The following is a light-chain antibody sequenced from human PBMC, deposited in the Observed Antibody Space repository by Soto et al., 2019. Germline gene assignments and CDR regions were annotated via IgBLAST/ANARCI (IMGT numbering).Light chain of an antibody. V-gene: IGKV1-12*01. Sequence: DIQMTQSPSSVSASVGDRATITCRASQDISRWLVWYQQKPGKAPKLLIYGAYSLQSGVPSRFSGSGSGTDFTLTISSQQPEDFATYYCQQANSFPLTFGGGTKVELK. CDR1: QDISRW. CDR3: QQANSFPLT. CDR2: GAY. J-gene: IGKJ4*01.